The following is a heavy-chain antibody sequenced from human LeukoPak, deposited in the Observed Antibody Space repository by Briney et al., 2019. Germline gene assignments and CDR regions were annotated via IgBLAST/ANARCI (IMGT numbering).Heavy chain of an antibody. V-gene: IGHV3-48*01. J-gene: IGHJ5*02. CDR3: ARAARGDIVVVPAARGIDP. D-gene: IGHD2-2*01. CDR2: ITSSSNTM. Sequence: GGSLRLSCAASGFTFSSYSMNWVRQAPGKGLEWVSFITSSSNTMYYADSVKGRFTISRDNSKNTLYLQMNSLRAEDTAVYYCARAARGDIVVVPAARGIDPWGQGTLVTVSS. CDR1: GFTFSSYS.